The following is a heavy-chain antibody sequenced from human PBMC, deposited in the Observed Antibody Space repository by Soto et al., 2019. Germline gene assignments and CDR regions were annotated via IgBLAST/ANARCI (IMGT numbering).Heavy chain of an antibody. CDR3: ARGNALDI. J-gene: IGHJ6*02. CDR1: GGTFSSFA. CDR2: TIPILGTA. Sequence: SVKVSCKASGGTFSSFAINWVRQAPGQGPEWMGGTIPILGTANYAQKFQGRVTIIADETTNTASLEPTSLRSEDTAVYYCARGNALDIWGQGTTVTVSS. V-gene: IGHV1-69*13.